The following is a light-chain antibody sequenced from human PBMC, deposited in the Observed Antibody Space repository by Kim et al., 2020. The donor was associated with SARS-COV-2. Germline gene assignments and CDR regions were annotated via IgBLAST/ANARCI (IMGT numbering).Light chain of an antibody. CDR3: QSYDSSLSAFV. CDR1: RSNIGAGYD. Sequence: QSVLTQPPSVSGAPGQRVTISCTGSRSNIGAGYDVQWYQQLPGTAPKLLIYGNSNRPSGVPDRFSGSKSGTSASLVITGLQAEDEADYYCQSYDSSLSAFVFGTGTKVTVL. J-gene: IGLJ1*01. V-gene: IGLV1-40*01. CDR2: GNS.